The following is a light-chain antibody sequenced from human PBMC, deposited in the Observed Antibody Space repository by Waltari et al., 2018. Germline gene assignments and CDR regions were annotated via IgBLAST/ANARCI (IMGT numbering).Light chain of an antibody. CDR2: DVS. Sequence: QSALTQPRSVSGSPGQSVTISCTGTNNDVGGYNYVSWYQQLPGKAPTLMIYDVSHRPSGFPDRCSCSKSGNTAALTISGLQADDEAEYDCCSYAGSYPLVFGGGTKLTVL. CDR3: CSYAGSYPLV. CDR1: NNDVGGYNY. J-gene: IGLJ2*01. V-gene: IGLV2-11*01.